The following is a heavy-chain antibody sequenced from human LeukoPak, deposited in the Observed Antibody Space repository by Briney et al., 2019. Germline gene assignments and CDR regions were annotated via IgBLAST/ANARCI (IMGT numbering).Heavy chain of an antibody. V-gene: IGHV1-2*02. CDR3: ATSRDYYDSSGYYLDFDY. CDR2: INPNSGGT. CDR1: GYTFTGYY. D-gene: IGHD3-22*01. J-gene: IGHJ4*02. Sequence: GASVKASCKASGYTFTGYYMHWVRQAPGQGLEWMGWINPNSGGTNYAQKFQGRVTMTRDTSISTAYMELSRLRSDDTAVYYCATSRDYYDSSGYYLDFDYWGQGTLVTVSS.